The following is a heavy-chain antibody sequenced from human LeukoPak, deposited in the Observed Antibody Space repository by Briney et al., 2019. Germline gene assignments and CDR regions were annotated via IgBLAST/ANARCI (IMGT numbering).Heavy chain of an antibody. CDR1: GFTFSSYG. V-gene: IGHV3-30*03. CDR3: ARDWGLDTAMVI. J-gene: IGHJ4*02. CDR2: ISYDGSNK. Sequence: PGGSLRLSCAASGFTFSSYGMHWVRQAPGKGLEWVAVISYDGSNKYYADSVKGRFTISRDNSKNTLYLQMNSLRAEDTAVYYCARDWGLDTAMVIGGQGTLVTVSS. D-gene: IGHD5-18*01.